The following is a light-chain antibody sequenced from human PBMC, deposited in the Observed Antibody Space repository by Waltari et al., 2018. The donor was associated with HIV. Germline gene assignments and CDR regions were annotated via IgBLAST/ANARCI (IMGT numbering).Light chain of an antibody. Sequence: DIQMTQSPSSLYASVGDRVTITCRASQSVNNFLNWYQQKPGLAPKLLMYAASSLQSGVPSRFSGSGSGTEFTLTISSLQPEDFATYYCQQSYSNPRTFGQGTKVEIK. J-gene: IGKJ1*01. CDR2: AAS. V-gene: IGKV1-39*01. CDR3: QQSYSNPRT. CDR1: QSVNNF.